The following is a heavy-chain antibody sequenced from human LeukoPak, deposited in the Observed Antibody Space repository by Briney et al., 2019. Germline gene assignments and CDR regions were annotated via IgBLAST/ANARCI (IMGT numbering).Heavy chain of an antibody. V-gene: IGHV1-8*01. Sequence: GASVKVSCKASGYTFTSYDINWVRQATGQGLEWMGWMNPNSGNTGYARKFQGRVTMTRNTSISTAYMELSSLRSEDTAVYYCARERGRYCSGGSCLTGFDPWGQGTLVTVSS. CDR3: ARERGRYCSGGSCLTGFDP. D-gene: IGHD2-15*01. CDR2: MNPNSGNT. J-gene: IGHJ5*02. CDR1: GYTFTSYD.